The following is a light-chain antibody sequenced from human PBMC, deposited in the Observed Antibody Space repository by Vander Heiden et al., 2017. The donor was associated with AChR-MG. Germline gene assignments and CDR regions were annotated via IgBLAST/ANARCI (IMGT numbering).Light chain of an antibody. Sequence: SYELTQPLPVSVSLGQTARITCGGNNIGSKKVCWYQQKPGQAPVLVIYRDSNRPSGIPERFSGSNSGNTATLTISRAQAGDEADYYCQVWDSSTAVFGGGTKLTVL. J-gene: IGLJ2*01. CDR2: RDS. CDR3: QVWDSSTAV. V-gene: IGLV3-9*01. CDR1: NIGSKK.